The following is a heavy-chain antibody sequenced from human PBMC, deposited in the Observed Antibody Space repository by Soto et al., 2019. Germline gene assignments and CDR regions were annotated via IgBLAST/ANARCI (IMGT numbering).Heavy chain of an antibody. Sequence: GASVKVSCKASGYTFTSYGTSWVRQAPGQGLEWMGWISAYNGNTNYAQKLQGRVTMTTDTSTSTAYMELRSLRSDDTAVYYCARVPPRRNYYYYGMDVWGQGTTVTVSS. J-gene: IGHJ6*02. V-gene: IGHV1-18*01. CDR1: GYTFTSYG. CDR2: ISAYNGNT. CDR3: ARVPPRRNYYYYGMDV.